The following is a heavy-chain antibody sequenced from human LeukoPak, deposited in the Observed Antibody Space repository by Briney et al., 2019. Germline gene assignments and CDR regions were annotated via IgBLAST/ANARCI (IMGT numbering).Heavy chain of an antibody. D-gene: IGHD4-17*01. CDR1: GFTFSSYA. CDR2: ISYDGSNK. Sequence: GGSLRLSCAASGFTFSSYAMHWVRQAPGKGLEWVAVISYDGSNKYYADSVKGRFTISRDNSKNTLYLQMYSLRAEDTAVYYCASVTVTSDAFDIWGQGTMVTVSS. CDR3: ASVTVTSDAFDI. J-gene: IGHJ3*02. V-gene: IGHV3-30-3*01.